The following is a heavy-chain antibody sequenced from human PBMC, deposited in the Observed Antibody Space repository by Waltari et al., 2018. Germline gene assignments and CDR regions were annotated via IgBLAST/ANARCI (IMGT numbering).Heavy chain of an antibody. D-gene: IGHD3-16*02. CDR2: VDPEDGET. J-gene: IGHJ4*02. CDR1: GYTLTELS. Sequence: QVQLVQSGAEVKKPGASVKVSCKVSGYTLTELSMHWVRQAPGKGLEWMGGVDPEDGETIYAQKFQGIVTMTEDTSTDTAYMELSSLRSEDTAVYYCATDLSLRGNPDYWGQGTLVTVSS. V-gene: IGHV1-24*01. CDR3: ATDLSLRGNPDY.